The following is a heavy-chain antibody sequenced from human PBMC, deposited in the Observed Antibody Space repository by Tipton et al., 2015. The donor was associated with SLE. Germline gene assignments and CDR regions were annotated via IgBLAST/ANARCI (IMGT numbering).Heavy chain of an antibody. CDR2: IYYSGST. CDR1: GGSISSYY. D-gene: IGHD3-10*01. Sequence: TLSLTCTVSGGSISSYYWSWIRQPPGKGLEWIGYIYYSGSTYYNPSLKSRVTISVDTSKNQFSLKLSSVTAADTAVYYCARAEGYYYGSGSSDYFDYWGQGTLVTVSS. V-gene: IGHV4-59*12. CDR3: ARAEGYYYGSGSSDYFDY. J-gene: IGHJ4*02.